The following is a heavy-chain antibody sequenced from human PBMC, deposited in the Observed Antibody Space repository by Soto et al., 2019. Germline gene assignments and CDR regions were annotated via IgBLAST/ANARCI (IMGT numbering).Heavy chain of an antibody. CDR3: ARRRYCSGGSCYRSYWYFDL. CDR2: INHSGST. D-gene: IGHD2-15*01. Sequence: SETLSLTGAVYGGSFSGYYWSWIRQPPGKGLEWIGEINHSGSTNYNPSLKSRVTISVDTSKNQFSLKLSSVTAADTAVYYCARRRYCSGGSCYRSYWYFDLWGRGTLVTVSS. V-gene: IGHV4-34*01. J-gene: IGHJ2*01. CDR1: GGSFSGYY.